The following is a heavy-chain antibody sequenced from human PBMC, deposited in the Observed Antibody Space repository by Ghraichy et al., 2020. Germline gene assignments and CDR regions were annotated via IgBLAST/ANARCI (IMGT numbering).Heavy chain of an antibody. CDR1: GFTFNNYA. D-gene: IGHD2-2*01. Sequence: GGSLRLSCSASGFTFNNYAMSWVRQAPGKGLEWVSVISGSADKTYSTDSVKLRFTISRDNSKNTVYLQMNDLRVEDTAIYYCAKGAWTWGTMGHDWGQGTLVTVSS. CDR2: ISGSADKT. J-gene: IGHJ4*02. CDR3: AKGAWTWGTMGHD. V-gene: IGHV3-23*01.